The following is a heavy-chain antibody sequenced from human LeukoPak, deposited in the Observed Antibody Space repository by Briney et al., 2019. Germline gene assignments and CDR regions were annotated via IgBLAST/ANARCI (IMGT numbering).Heavy chain of an antibody. V-gene: IGHV4-34*01. J-gene: IGHJ4*02. Sequence: SETLSLTCAVYGGSFSGYYWSWIRQPPGKGLEWIGEINHSGSTNYNPSLKSRVTISVDTSKNQFSLKLSSVTAADTAVYYCARRLKATRGNYFDYWGQGTLVTVSS. CDR2: INHSGST. CDR3: ARRLKATRGNYFDY. D-gene: IGHD3-10*01. CDR1: GGSFSGYY.